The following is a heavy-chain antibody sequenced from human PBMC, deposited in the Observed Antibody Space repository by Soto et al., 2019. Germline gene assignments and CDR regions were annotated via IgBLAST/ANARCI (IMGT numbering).Heavy chain of an antibody. Sequence: SETLSLTCSVSGGSIGSSSYYFGWIRQPPGKGLEWIGSLYYTGTTYYNSSLKSRVTISADKSQNQFSLKLSSVTAADTAVYYCARAIVGARYYFDYWGQGTLVTSPQ. CDR2: LYYTGTT. J-gene: IGHJ4*02. D-gene: IGHD1-26*01. V-gene: IGHV4-39*07. CDR3: ARAIVGARYYFDY. CDR1: GGSIGSSSYY.